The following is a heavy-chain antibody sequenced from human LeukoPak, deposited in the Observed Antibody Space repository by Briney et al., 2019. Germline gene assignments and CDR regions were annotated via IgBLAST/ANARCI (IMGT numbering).Heavy chain of an antibody. D-gene: IGHD2-2*01. Sequence: GASVKVSCKASGGTFSSYAISWVRQAPGQGLEWMGGIIPIFGTANYAQKFQGRVTITTDESTSTAYMELSSLRSEDTAVYYCARERGVYCSSTSCYPGAFDIWGQGTMVTVSS. CDR1: GGTFSSYA. CDR3: ARERGVYCSSTSCYPGAFDI. J-gene: IGHJ3*02. CDR2: IIPIFGTA. V-gene: IGHV1-69*05.